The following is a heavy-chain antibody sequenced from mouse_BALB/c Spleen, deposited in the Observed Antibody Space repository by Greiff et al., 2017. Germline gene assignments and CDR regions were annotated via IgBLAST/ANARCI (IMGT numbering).Heavy chain of an antibody. D-gene: IGHD1-1*01. V-gene: IGHV5-9-4*01. J-gene: IGHJ3*01. Sequence: EVKLVESGGGLVKPGGSLKLSCAASGFTFSSYAMSWVRQSPEKRLEWVAEISSGGSYTYYPDTVTGRFTISRDNAKNTLYLEMSSLRSEDTAMYYCAREDTTGPFAYWGQGTLVTVSA. CDR1: GFTFSSYA. CDR2: ISSGGSYT. CDR3: AREDTTGPFAY.